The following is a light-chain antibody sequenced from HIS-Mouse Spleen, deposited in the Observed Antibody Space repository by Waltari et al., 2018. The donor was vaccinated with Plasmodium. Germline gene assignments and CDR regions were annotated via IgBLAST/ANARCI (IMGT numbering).Light chain of an antibody. J-gene: IGKJ4*01. CDR1: PSVSSY. CDR2: DAS. Sequence: EIVLTQSPATLSLSPGERATLTCRASPSVSSYLAWYQQKPGPAPRLLIYDASNRATGTPARFSGSGSGTDFTLTISSLEPEDFAVYYCQQRSNWPRVLTFGGGTKVEIK. V-gene: IGKV3-11*01. CDR3: QQRSNWPRVLT.